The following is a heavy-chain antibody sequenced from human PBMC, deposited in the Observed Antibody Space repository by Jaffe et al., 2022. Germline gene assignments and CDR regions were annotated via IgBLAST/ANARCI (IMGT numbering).Heavy chain of an antibody. CDR1: GFILRNYG. Sequence: QVQVVESGGGVVQPGRSLRLSCAASGFILRNYGMHWVRQTPGTGLEWVGTHSHDGTYEDYADSVKGRFTISRDNSKNMLYLQMNNLRAEDTALYNCVKEDCLGGLCFSDYWGPGTLVTVSS. D-gene: IGHD2-15*01. J-gene: IGHJ4*02. V-gene: IGHV3-30*18. CDR2: HSHDGTYE. CDR3: VKEDCLGGLCFSDY.